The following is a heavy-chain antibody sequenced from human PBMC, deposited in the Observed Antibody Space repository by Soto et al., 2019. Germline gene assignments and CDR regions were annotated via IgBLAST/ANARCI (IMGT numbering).Heavy chain of an antibody. J-gene: IGHJ4*02. V-gene: IGHV1-69*06. CDR1: GGTFSSYA. CDR2: IIPIFGTA. D-gene: IGHD2-2*01. CDR3: ARVGGDIVVVPAAITMVRGVMPYYFDY. Sequence: SVKVSCKASGGTFSSYAISWVRQAPGQGLEWMGGIIPIFGTANYAQKFQGRVTITADKSTSTAYMELSSLRSEDTAVYYCARVGGDIVVVPAAITMVRGVMPYYFDYWGQGTLVTVSS.